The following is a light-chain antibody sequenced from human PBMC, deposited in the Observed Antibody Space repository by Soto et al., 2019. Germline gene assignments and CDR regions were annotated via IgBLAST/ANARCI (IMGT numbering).Light chain of an antibody. CDR1: QSISTW. CDR2: DAS. V-gene: IGKV1-5*01. Sequence: DIQMTQSPSTMSAFVGDRVTITCRASQSISTWLAWYQQKPGKAPNLLIYDASTLESGVPSRFSGSGSGTEFTLTISSLPPDDFATYYCQQYNSYSTFGQGTRVEI. CDR3: QQYNSYST. J-gene: IGKJ1*01.